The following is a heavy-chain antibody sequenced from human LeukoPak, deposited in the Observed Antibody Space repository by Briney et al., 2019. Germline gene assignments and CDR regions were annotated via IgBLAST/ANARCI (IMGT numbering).Heavy chain of an antibody. CDR3: ASGSYYDSSGYSTRGYYFDY. D-gene: IGHD3-22*01. CDR2: IYPGDSDT. J-gene: IGHJ4*02. CDR1: GYTFTSYW. V-gene: IGHV5-51*01. Sequence: ASVKVSCKASGYTFTSYWIGWVRQMPGKGLEWMGIIYPGDSDTRYSPSFQGQVTISADKSISTAYLQWSSLKASDTAMYYCASGSYYDSSGYSTRGYYFDYWGQGTLVTVSS.